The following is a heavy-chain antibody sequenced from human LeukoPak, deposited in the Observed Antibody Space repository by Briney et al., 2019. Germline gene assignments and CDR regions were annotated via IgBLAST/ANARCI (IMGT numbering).Heavy chain of an antibody. CDR3: ATLKTGTSSFL. CDR2: IKSKTDGGTA. J-gene: IGHJ4*02. CDR1: GYTFMNAW. D-gene: IGHD6-6*01. Sequence: GGSLRLSCADSGYTFMNAWMSWVRQAPGKGLEWVGRIKSKTDGGTADYAAPVKGRFTISRDDSKNTLYLQLNSLKTEDTAVYYCATLKTGTSSFLWGQGTLVTVSS. V-gene: IGHV3-15*01.